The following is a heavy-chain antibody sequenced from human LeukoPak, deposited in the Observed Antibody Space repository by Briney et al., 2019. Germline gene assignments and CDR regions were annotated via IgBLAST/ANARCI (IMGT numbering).Heavy chain of an antibody. Sequence: ASVKVSCKASGDTFTNYEINWVRQAPGQGLEWMGWMNPKSGKTGYGQEFQGRATMTRNTSITTAYMELSSLRPEDTAVYFCARVHDYGDYDPDYWGQGTLVTVST. J-gene: IGHJ4*02. V-gene: IGHV1-8*01. CDR1: GDTFTNYE. D-gene: IGHD4-17*01. CDR3: ARVHDYGDYDPDY. CDR2: MNPKSGKT.